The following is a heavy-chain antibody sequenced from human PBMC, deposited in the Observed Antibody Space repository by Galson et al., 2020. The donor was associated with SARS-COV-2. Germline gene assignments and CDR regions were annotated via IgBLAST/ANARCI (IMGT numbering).Heavy chain of an antibody. CDR1: GYIFTDYY. D-gene: IGHD1-20*01. Sequence: ASVKVSCKASGYIFTDYYVHWVRQAPGQGLEWMGWISPNSGGINYAQKFQGRVTLTRDTSISTAYMELSRLRSDDTAIYYCARVRYNSGHYGMEVWGQGTTVTVSS. V-gene: IGHV1-2*02. CDR3: ARVRYNSGHYGMEV. J-gene: IGHJ6*02. CDR2: ISPNSGGI.